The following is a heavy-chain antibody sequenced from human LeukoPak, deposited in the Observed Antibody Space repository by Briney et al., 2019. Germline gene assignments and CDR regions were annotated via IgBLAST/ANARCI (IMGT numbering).Heavy chain of an antibody. D-gene: IGHD3-16*01. V-gene: IGHV4-38-2*02. CDR1: GYSISSGYY. Sequence: SETLSLTCTVSGYSISSGYYWGWIRQPPGKGLEWIGSIYHSGSTYYNPSLKSRVTISVDTSKNQFSLKLSSVTAADTAVYYCARELTSTRYVWGSRFDYWGQGTLVTVSS. CDR3: ARELTSTRYVWGSRFDY. J-gene: IGHJ4*02. CDR2: IYHSGST.